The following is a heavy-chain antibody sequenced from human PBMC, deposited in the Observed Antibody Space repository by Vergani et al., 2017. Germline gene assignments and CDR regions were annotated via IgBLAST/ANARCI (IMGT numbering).Heavy chain of an antibody. CDR3: AEPQGTSPYYYSRFDY. V-gene: IGHV3-23*01. Sequence: EVHLLESGGGLVQSGGSLRLSCAASGFTFSNYAVSWVRQAPGRGLAWVSSISVPGLSKYYADSVKGRFSISRDNSKNTVFLQMHSLRAEDTAIYYCAEPQGTSPYYYSRFDYWGQGILVTVSS. CDR2: ISVPGLSK. CDR1: GFTFSNYA. D-gene: IGHD3-22*01. J-gene: IGHJ4*02.